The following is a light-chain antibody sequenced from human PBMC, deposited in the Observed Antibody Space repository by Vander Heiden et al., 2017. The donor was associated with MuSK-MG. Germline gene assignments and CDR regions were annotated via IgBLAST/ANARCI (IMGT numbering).Light chain of an antibody. CDR3: QQYSQWPPVT. CDR2: GAS. CDR1: QNVGNS. Sequence: EVMMTQSQVTLSVSPGESASLSCRASQNVGNSVAWYQQKPGQAPRLLIYGASTRATAIPARFSGSGSGTAFTLTINSRQSEDSAVYYCQQYSQWPPVTFGGGTKVEI. V-gene: IGKV3-15*01. J-gene: IGKJ4*01.